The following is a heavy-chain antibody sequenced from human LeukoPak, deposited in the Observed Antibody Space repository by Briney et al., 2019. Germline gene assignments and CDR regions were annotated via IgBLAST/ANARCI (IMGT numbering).Heavy chain of an antibody. V-gene: IGHV5-51*01. CDR2: IYPADSDI. CDR1: GYSINNCW. J-gene: IGHJ5*02. CDR3: ARQEYCSGGSCYTWFDP. D-gene: IGHD2-15*01. Sequence: GESLKISCKGSGYSINNCWIGWVRQMPGKGLDWMGIIYPADSDIRYSPSFQGQVTISADKSISTAYLQWSSLKASDTAMYYCARQEYCSGGSCYTWFDPWGQGTLVIVSS.